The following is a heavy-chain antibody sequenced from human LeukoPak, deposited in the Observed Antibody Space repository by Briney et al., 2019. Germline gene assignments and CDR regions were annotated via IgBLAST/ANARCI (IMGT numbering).Heavy chain of an antibody. V-gene: IGHV4-59*01. Sequence: SETLSLTCTVSGGSISSYYWSWIRQPPGKGLEWIGYIYYSGSTNYNPSLKSRVTISVDTSKNQFSLKLNSVTAADTAVYYCARYTRFCSSTSCPGAYFDYWGQGTLVTVSS. D-gene: IGHD2-2*01. CDR2: IYYSGST. CDR3: ARYTRFCSSTSCPGAYFDY. J-gene: IGHJ4*02. CDR1: GGSISSYY.